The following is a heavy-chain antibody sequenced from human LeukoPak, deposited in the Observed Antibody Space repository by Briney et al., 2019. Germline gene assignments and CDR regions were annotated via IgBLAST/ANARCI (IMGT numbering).Heavy chain of an antibody. CDR2: IYSGGST. D-gene: IGHD2-15*01. Sequence: PGGSLRLSCAASGFTVSSNYMSWVRQAPGKGLERVSVIYSGGSTYYADSVKGRFTISRDNSKNTLYLQMNSLRAEDTAVYYCARYCSGGSCYRGMDVWGQGTTVTVSS. V-gene: IGHV3-53*01. CDR3: ARYCSGGSCYRGMDV. J-gene: IGHJ6*02. CDR1: GFTVSSNY.